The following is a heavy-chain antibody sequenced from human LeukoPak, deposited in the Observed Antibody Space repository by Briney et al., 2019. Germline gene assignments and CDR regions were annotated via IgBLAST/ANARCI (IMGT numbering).Heavy chain of an antibody. V-gene: IGHV3-23*01. CDR3: AKVFFNSGSYDF. D-gene: IGHD3-10*01. J-gene: IGHJ4*02. Sequence: GGSLRLSCAASRFTFSNYAMSWVRQAPGKGLEWVSSISGSGDNTYYADSVKGRFTISRDNSKNTLSLQMNSLRAGDTAIYYCAKVFFNSGSYDFWGQGTLVTVSS. CDR1: RFTFSNYA. CDR2: ISGSGDNT.